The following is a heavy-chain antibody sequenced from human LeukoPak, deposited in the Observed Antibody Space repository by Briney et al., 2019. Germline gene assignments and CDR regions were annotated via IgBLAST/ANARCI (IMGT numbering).Heavy chain of an antibody. CDR1: GGSISTYY. V-gene: IGHV4-4*07. CDR2: IYTSGST. J-gene: IGHJ4*02. D-gene: IGHD3-10*01. CDR3: ARDRIYGSGSDHFDY. Sequence: PSETLSLTCTVSGGSISTYYWSWIRQPAGKGLEWVGRIYTSGSTNYNPSLKSRVTMSIDTSKNQFSLKVTSVTAADTAVYYCARDRIYGSGSDHFDYWGQGTLVTVSS.